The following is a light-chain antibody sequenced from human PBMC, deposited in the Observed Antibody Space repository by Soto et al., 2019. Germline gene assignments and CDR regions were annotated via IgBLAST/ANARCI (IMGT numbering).Light chain of an antibody. Sequence: DIQMTQSPSTLSGSVGDRVTITCRASQTISSWLAWYQQKPGKPPKVLIYGAPNLQSGVPPRFSGSGSGTDFTLAISSLQPEDSATYYCLQDINYPWTFGQGTKVDIK. CDR3: LQDINYPWT. CDR2: GAP. CDR1: QTISSW. J-gene: IGKJ1*01. V-gene: IGKV1-5*01.